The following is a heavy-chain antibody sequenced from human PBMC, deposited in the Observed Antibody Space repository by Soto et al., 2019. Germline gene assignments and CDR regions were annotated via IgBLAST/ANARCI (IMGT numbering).Heavy chain of an antibody. Sequence: PGGSLRLSCAASGFTFSSYGMHWVRQAPGKGLEWVAVIWYVGSNKYYADSLKGRFTISRDNSKNTLYLQMNSLRAEDTAVYYCAKGYSSYPGGPLDYWGQGTLVTVSS. CDR3: AKGYSSYPGGPLDY. V-gene: IGHV3-30*02. J-gene: IGHJ4*02. CDR1: GFTFSSYG. D-gene: IGHD6-13*01. CDR2: IWYVGSNK.